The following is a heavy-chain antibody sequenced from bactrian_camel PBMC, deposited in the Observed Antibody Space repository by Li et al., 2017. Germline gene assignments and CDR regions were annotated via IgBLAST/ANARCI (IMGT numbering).Heavy chain of an antibody. D-gene: IGHD1*01. J-gene: IGHJ4*01. CDR1: GYTYSRYC. V-gene: IGHV3S26*01. CDR2: IDSDGST. CDR3: AAYALCNKWVPMESYY. Sequence: QLVESGGGSVQAGGSLRLSCVGSGYTYSRYCMGWFRQAPGKEREGVAGIDSDGSTSYADSVKGRFTISQDNAKNTLYLQMNSLKHEDTAMYYCAAYALCNKWVPMESYYLGQGTQVTVS.